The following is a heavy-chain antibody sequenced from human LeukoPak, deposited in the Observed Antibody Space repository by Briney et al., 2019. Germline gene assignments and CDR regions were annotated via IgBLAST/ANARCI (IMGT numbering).Heavy chain of an antibody. CDR3: ARGYDFWSGYLPYFDY. J-gene: IGHJ4*02. CDR2: INHSGST. V-gene: IGHV4-34*01. Sequence: SETLSLTCAVYGGSFSGYYWSWIRQPPGKGLEWIGEINHSGSTNYNPSLKSRVTISVDTSKNQFSPKLSSVTAADTAVYYCARGYDFWSGYLPYFDYWGQGTLVTVSS. D-gene: IGHD3-3*01. CDR1: GGSFSGYY.